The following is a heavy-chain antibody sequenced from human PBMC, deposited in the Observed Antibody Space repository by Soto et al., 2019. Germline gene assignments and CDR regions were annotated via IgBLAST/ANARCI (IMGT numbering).Heavy chain of an antibody. CDR3: ARGWGIAAAGYDY. CDR2: IYHSGST. D-gene: IGHD6-13*01. Sequence: SETLSLTCTVSGGSISSSNWWIWVRQPPWKGLEWIGEIYHSGSTNYNPSLKSRVTISVDKSRNQFSLKLNSVTAADTAVYYCARGWGIAAAGYDYWGQGTLVTVYS. CDR1: GGSISSSNW. J-gene: IGHJ4*02. V-gene: IGHV4-4*02.